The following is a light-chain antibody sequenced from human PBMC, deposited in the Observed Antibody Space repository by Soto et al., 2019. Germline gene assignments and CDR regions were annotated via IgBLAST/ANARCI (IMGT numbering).Light chain of an antibody. CDR3: QQFGSSPS. CDR1: QSASSSY. Sequence: EIVLTQSPGTLSLSPGERATLSCRASQSASSSYLACYRQRPGQAPRLLIYGSSIRATGIPDGFSGSVSGSDFALTISRLEPEDFAVDYGQQFGSSPSCGPGTSVDI. CDR2: GSS. V-gene: IGKV3-20*01. J-gene: IGKJ3*01.